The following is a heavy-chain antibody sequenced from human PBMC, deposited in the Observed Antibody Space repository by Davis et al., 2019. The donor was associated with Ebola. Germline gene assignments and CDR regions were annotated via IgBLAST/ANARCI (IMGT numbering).Heavy chain of an antibody. Sequence: GESLKISCAASGLTVSSNYMSWVRQAPGEGLEWVSILEMGGFTNYAVSVRGRFTMSRDNSKNTVYLHMDSLRVEDTAVYYCAKYNWNAYFDYWGQGTLVAVAP. V-gene: IGHV3-53*01. D-gene: IGHD1-20*01. CDR3: AKYNWNAYFDY. J-gene: IGHJ4*02. CDR2: LEMGGFT. CDR1: GLTVSSNY.